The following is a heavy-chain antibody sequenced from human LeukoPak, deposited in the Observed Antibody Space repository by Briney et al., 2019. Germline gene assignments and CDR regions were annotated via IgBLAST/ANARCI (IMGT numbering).Heavy chain of an antibody. CDR1: GFTFGNSW. V-gene: IGHV3-74*01. CDR3: VVVVEPPDSDGFDV. D-gene: IGHD1-14*01. J-gene: IGHJ3*01. Sequence: GGSLRLSCAASGFTFGNSWVRWVRQAPGKGLVWVSLINADGSTATYADSVKGRFTISRDNARNTLSLQMNSLTIEDPAVYYCVVVVEPPDSDGFDVWGQGTMITVSS. CDR2: INADGSTA.